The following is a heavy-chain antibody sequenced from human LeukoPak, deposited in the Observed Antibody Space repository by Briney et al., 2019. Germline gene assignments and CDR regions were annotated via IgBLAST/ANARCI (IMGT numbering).Heavy chain of an antibody. J-gene: IGHJ6*03. Sequence: ASVKVSCKASGYTFTSYDINWVRQATGQGLEWMGWMNPNSGNTGYAQKFQGRVTMTRNTSISTAYMELSSLRSEDTAVYCCARDSLNNYYYYYYMDVWGKGTTVTVSS. V-gene: IGHV1-8*01. D-gene: IGHD5-18*01. CDR1: GYTFTSYD. CDR3: ARDSLNNYYYYYYMDV. CDR2: MNPNSGNT.